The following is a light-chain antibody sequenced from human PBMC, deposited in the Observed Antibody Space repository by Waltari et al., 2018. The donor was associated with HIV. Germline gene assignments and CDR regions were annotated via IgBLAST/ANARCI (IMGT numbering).Light chain of an antibody. CDR1: QNINNY. Sequence: DIHMTQSPSSLSASVGDTVTITCRASQNINNYLNWYQQRPGKPPNLLIYGASSLQPGVPSRFSARASGANFTLTITRLQPEDFASYDCQQRFSAASTLGQGTRL. CDR2: GAS. J-gene: IGKJ5*01. CDR3: QQRFSAAST. V-gene: IGKV1-39*01.